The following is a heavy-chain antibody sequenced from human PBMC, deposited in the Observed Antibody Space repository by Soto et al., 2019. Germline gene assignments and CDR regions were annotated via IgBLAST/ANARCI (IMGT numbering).Heavy chain of an antibody. CDR2: ISYDGSNK. CDR1: GFTFSSYG. D-gene: IGHD5-12*01. Sequence: QVQLVESGGGVVQPGRSLRLSCAASGFTFSSYGMHWVRQAPGKGLEWVAVISYDGSNKYYADSVKGRFTISRDNSKNTLYLQMNSLRAEDTAVYYCAKAGRPCSGYDLFDYWGQGTLVTVSS. CDR3: AKAGRPCSGYDLFDY. J-gene: IGHJ4*02. V-gene: IGHV3-30*18.